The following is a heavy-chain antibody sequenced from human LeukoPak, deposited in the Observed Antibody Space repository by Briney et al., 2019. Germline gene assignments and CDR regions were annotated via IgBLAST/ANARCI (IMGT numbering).Heavy chain of an antibody. D-gene: IGHD6-19*01. CDR3: ARAVAAWFDP. Sequence: GGSLRLSCAVSGITLGNYGMSWVRQAPGKGPEWVAGISGSGGSTNYADSVKGRFTISRDNAKNSLYLEMNSLRVDDTAVYYCARAVAAWFDPWGQGTLVTVSS. V-gene: IGHV3-23*01. CDR1: GITLGNYG. J-gene: IGHJ5*02. CDR2: ISGSGGST.